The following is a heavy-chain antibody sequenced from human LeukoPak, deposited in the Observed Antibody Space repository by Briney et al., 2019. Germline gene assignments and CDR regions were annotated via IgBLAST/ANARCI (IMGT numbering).Heavy chain of an antibody. J-gene: IGHJ3*02. D-gene: IGHD6-19*01. V-gene: IGHV5-10-1*01. CDR1: GYSFTSYW. Sequence: GESLQISCKGSGYSFTSYWISWVRQMPGPGLXXXXXXDPSDSYTNYSTSFQGHVTITADKSISTAYLQWSSLKASDTAMYYCARHKSSGWFDAFDIWGQGTMVTVSS. CDR2: XDPSDSYT. CDR3: ARHKSSGWFDAFDI.